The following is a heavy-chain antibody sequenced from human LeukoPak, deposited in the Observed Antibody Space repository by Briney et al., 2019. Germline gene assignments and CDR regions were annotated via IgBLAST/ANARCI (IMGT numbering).Heavy chain of an antibody. CDR3: ASTTPRRGYYYYYMDV. V-gene: IGHV4-34*01. D-gene: IGHD1-26*01. CDR2: INHSGST. CDR1: GFTFSSYA. J-gene: IGHJ6*03. Sequence: GSLRLSCAASGFTFSSYAMSWIRQPPGKGLEWIGEINHSGSTNYNPSLKSRVTISVDTSKNQFSLKLSSVTAAGTAVYYCASTTPRRGYYYYYMDVWGKGTTVTVSS.